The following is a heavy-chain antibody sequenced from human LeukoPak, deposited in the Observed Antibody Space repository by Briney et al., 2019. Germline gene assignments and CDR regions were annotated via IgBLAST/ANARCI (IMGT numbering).Heavy chain of an antibody. Sequence: PSQTLSLTCTVSGGSVTSGGYYWSWIRQHPGKGLEWIGYVYYTGSTYYNPSLKSRVTISPDTSKNQFSLKVSSVTAADTAVYYCARISAGRYGMDVWGQGTTVTVS. CDR2: VYYTGST. CDR3: ARISAGRYGMDV. J-gene: IGHJ6*02. V-gene: IGHV4-31*03. CDR1: GGSVTSGGYY. D-gene: IGHD6-6*01.